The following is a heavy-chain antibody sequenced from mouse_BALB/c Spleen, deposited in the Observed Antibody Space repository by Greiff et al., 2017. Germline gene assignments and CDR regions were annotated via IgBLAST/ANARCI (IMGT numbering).Heavy chain of an antibody. J-gene: IGHJ3*01. D-gene: IGHD1-1*01. Sequence: QVQLQQSDAELVKPGASVKISCKASGYTFTDHAIHWVKQKPEQGLEWIGYISPGNGDIKYNEKFKGKATLTADKSSSTAYLQLSSLTSEDTAVYYCARTVVGGSWFAYWGQGTLVTVSA. CDR3: ARTVVGGSWFAY. V-gene: IGHV1S53*02. CDR2: ISPGNGDI. CDR1: GYTFTDHA.